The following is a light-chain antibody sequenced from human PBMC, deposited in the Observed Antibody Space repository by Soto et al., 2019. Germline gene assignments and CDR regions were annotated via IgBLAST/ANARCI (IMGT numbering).Light chain of an antibody. CDR1: QSTSRW. V-gene: IGKV1-5*01. CDR2: DGR. J-gene: IGKJ1*01. CDR3: QQYNSYSGT. Sequence: DIQMTQSPSTLSASVGDRVTITCRASQSTSRWLAWYQEKPGKAPKLLIYDGRTLESGVPSRFGGSASGTEFTLTISSLQPDDSATYYCQQYNSYSGTFGQGTKVEI.